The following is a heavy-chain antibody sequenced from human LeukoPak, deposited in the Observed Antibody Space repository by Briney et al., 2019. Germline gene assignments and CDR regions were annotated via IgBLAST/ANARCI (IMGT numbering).Heavy chain of an antibody. Sequence: GGSLRLSCAASGFTFSNYHMTWVRQTPEKALEWVSSITPSGATKYCADSVKGRFTTSRDNPKNTLFLQMNSLRADDTAIYFCLRGVSAPDYWGQGTLVTVSS. V-gene: IGHV3-23*01. CDR1: GFTFSNYH. CDR3: LRGVSAPDY. J-gene: IGHJ4*02. CDR2: ITPSGATK. D-gene: IGHD3-10*01.